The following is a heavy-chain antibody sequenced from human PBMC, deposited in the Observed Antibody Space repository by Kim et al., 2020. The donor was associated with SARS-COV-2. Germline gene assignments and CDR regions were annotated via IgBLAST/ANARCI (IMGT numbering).Heavy chain of an antibody. D-gene: IGHD4-17*01. Sequence: AQKLQGRVTMPTDTSPSTAYMELRSLRSDDTAVYYCASHIYDYGGNSFDYWGQGTLVTVSS. J-gene: IGHJ4*02. V-gene: IGHV1-18*01. CDR3: ASHIYDYGGNSFDY.